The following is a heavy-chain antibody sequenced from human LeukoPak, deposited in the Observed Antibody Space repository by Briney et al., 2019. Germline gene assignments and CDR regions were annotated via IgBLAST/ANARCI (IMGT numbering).Heavy chain of an antibody. CDR2: IRYDGSNK. D-gene: IGHD2-2*01. V-gene: IGHV3-30*02. J-gene: IGHJ4*02. Sequence: HPGGSLRLSRAASGFTFSSYGMHWVRQAPGEGLEWVAFIRYDGSNKYYADSVKGRFTISRDNSKNTLYLQMNSLRAEDTAVYYCAKWQSLAGSRANIRFLERDYWGQGTLVTVSS. CDR3: AKWQSLAGSRANIRFLERDY. CDR1: GFTFSSYG.